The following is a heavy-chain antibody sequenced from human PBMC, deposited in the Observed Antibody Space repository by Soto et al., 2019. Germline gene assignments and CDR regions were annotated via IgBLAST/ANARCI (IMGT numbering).Heavy chain of an antibody. CDR2: INPNSGGT. Sequence: QVQLAQSGAEVKKPGASVKVSCKASGYTFTGYYMHWVRQAPGQGLEWMGWINPNSGGTNYAQKFQGWVTMTRNTSISTAYMELSRLRSDDTAVYYCARKLTYYYGSGGFKSDAFDIWGQGTMVTVSS. CDR1: GYTFTGYY. V-gene: IGHV1-2*04. J-gene: IGHJ3*02. D-gene: IGHD3-10*01. CDR3: ARKLTYYYGSGGFKSDAFDI.